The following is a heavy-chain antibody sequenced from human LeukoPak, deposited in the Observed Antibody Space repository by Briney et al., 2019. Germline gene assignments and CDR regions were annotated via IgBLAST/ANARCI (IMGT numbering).Heavy chain of an antibody. J-gene: IGHJ4*02. Sequence: GGSLRLSCAASGFTFDDYAMHWVRQAPGKGLEWVSGISWNSGSIGYADSVKGRFTISRGNAKNSLYLQMNSLRAEDTALYYCAQSGGYDDYWGQGTLVTVSS. CDR3: AQSGGYDDY. CDR1: GFTFDDYA. V-gene: IGHV3-9*01. D-gene: IGHD5-12*01. CDR2: ISWNSGSI.